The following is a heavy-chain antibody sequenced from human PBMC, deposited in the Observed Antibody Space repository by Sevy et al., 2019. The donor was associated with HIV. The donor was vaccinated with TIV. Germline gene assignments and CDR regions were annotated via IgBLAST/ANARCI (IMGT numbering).Heavy chain of an antibody. CDR3: VRARGRNIPAPFDY. J-gene: IGHJ4*02. Sequence: ASVKVSCKASGYTFTSYGISWVRQAPGQGLEWMGWISAYNGNTNYAQKLQGRVTMTTDTSTSTAYMELRSLRSDDTAVYYCVRARGRNIPAPFDYWGQGTLVTVSS. V-gene: IGHV1-18*04. CDR2: ISAYNGNT. CDR1: GYTFTSYG.